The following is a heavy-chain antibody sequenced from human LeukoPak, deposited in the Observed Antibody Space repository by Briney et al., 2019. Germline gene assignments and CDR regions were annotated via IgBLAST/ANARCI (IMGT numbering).Heavy chain of an antibody. J-gene: IGHJ4*02. Sequence: SETLSLTCTVSGGSMRSFCWTWIRQTSGKGLDWIGHFCSSGTTTYNPSLKSRVTMSLDASKNQFSLKLSSVTAADTAVYYCALRGSVAAAGSRTDYWGQGTLVTVSS. V-gene: IGHV4-4*07. CDR2: FCSSGTT. CDR3: ALRGSVAAAGSRTDY. D-gene: IGHD6-13*01. CDR1: GGSMRSFC.